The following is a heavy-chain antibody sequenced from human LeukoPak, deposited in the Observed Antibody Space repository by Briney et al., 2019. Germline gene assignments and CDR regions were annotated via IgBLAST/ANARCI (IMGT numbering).Heavy chain of an antibody. CDR3: ARRRIGFYYDSSGYVTLFDY. CDR1: GGSFSGYY. D-gene: IGHD3-22*01. Sequence: PSETLSLTCAVYGGSFSGYYWSWIRQPPGKGPEWIGEINHRGSTNYNPSLKSRVTISVDTSKNQFSLKLSSVTAADTAVYYCARRRIGFYYDSSGYVTLFDYWGQGTLVTVSS. V-gene: IGHV4-34*01. CDR2: INHRGST. J-gene: IGHJ4*02.